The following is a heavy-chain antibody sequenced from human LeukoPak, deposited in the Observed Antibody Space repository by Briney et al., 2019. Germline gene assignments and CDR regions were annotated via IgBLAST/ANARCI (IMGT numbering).Heavy chain of an antibody. CDR1: GFAITNYA. CDR2: INDNGGQR. CDR3: AKTQWKVGATDYFDY. V-gene: IGHV3-23*01. D-gene: IGHD1-26*01. J-gene: IGHJ4*01. Sequence: PGGSLRLSCAASGFAITNYAMTWVRQAPGKGLQWVSNINDNGGQRHYADPEKGGFTIFRDNSKNTLFLQMDSLRAEDTAVYYCAKTQWKVGATDYFDYWGHGILVTVS.